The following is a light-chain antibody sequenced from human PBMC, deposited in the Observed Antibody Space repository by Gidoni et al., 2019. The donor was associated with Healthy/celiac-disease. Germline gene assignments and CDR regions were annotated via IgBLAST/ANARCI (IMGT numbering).Light chain of an antibody. CDR1: QSLLHSNGYNY. Sequence: IVMTQSPLSLPVTPGEPASISCRSGQSLLHSNGYNYLDWYLQKPGQSPQLLIYLGSNRASGVPDRFSGSGSGTDFTLQISRVEAEDVGIYYCMQSRQSPFTFGPGTKVEIK. CDR2: LGS. CDR3: MQSRQSPFT. V-gene: IGKV2-28*01. J-gene: IGKJ3*01.